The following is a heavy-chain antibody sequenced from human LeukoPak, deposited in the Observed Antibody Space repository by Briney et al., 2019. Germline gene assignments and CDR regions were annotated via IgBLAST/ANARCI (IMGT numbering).Heavy chain of an antibody. D-gene: IGHD4-17*01. CDR1: GYTFTGYG. J-gene: IGHJ4*02. Sequence: ASEKVSCMASGYTFTGYGISWVRQAPGQGLDWMGWISAYNGNTNYAQKLQGRVTMTTDTSTSTAYMELRSLRSDDTAVYYCARGDYGDYVGDYWGQGTLVTVSS. CDR3: ARGDYGDYVGDY. CDR2: ISAYNGNT. V-gene: IGHV1-18*01.